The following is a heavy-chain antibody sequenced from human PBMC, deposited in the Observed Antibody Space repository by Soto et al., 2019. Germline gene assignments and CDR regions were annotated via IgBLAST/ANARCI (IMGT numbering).Heavy chain of an antibody. J-gene: IGHJ6*02. CDR1: GFTFSSYG. V-gene: IGHV3-33*01. CDR3: AREEQQLASYGMDV. CDR2: IWYDGSNK. D-gene: IGHD6-13*01. Sequence: GGSLRLSCAASGFTFSSYGMHWVRQAPGKGLEWVAVIWYDGSNKYYADSVKGRFTISRDNSKNTLYLQMNSLRAEDTAVYYCAREEQQLASYGMDVWGQGTTVTVSS.